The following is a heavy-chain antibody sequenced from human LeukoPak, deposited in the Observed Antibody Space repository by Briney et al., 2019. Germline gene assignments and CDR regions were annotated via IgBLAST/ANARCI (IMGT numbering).Heavy chain of an antibody. CDR2: IIPIFGTA. D-gene: IGHD3-10*01. J-gene: IGHJ4*01. V-gene: IGHV1-69*05. CDR3: ARNRGDHYGSYDY. Sequence: GASVKVSCKASGGTFSSYAISWVRQAPGQGLEWMGGIIPIFGTANYAQKFQGRVTITTHESTSTAYMELSSLRSEDTAVYYCARNRGDHYGSYDYWGHGNLVTVSS. CDR1: GGTFSSYA.